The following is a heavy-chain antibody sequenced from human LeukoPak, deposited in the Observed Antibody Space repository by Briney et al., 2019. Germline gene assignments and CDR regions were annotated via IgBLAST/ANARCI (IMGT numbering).Heavy chain of an antibody. CDR3: AHAEGSYYDFWSGLDHFDY. D-gene: IGHD3-3*01. V-gene: IGHV2-5*01. J-gene: IGHJ4*02. CDR2: IYLNDDK. CDR1: GFSLSTSGVG. Sequence: SGPTLVNPTQTLTLTCTFSGFSLSTSGVGVGWIRQPPGKALEWLALIYLNDDKRYSPSLKSRLTITKDTSKNQVVLTMTNMDPVDTATYYCAHAEGSYYDFWSGLDHFDYWGQGTLVTVSS.